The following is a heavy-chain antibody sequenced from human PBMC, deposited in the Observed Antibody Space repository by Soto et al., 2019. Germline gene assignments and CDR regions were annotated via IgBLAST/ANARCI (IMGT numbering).Heavy chain of an antibody. J-gene: IGHJ4*02. CDR2: ISYDGSNK. Sequence: PGGPLRLPWAASGFTCENYGMHWVRQAPGKGLEWVAVISYDGSNKYYADSVKGRFTISRDNSKNTLYLQMNSLRAEDTAVYYCAKEGATADFDYWGQGTLVTVSS. CDR3: AKEGATADFDY. V-gene: IGHV3-30*18. D-gene: IGHD1-26*01. CDR1: GFTCENYG.